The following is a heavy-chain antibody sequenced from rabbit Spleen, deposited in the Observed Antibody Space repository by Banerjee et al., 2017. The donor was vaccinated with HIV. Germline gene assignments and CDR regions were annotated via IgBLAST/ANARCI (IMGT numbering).Heavy chain of an antibody. CDR2: IYTGSGNT. Sequence: QEQLEESGGDLVKPEGSLTLTCTASGFSFSSGYWMCWVRQAPGKGLEWIGCIYTGSGNTYYASWAKGRFTSSKASSTTVTLQMTSLTAADTATYFCARGANTGGYGFNLWGPGTLVTVS. J-gene: IGHJ4*01. CDR3: ARGANTGGYGFNL. V-gene: IGHV1S45*01. CDR1: GFSFSSGYW. D-gene: IGHD1-1*01.